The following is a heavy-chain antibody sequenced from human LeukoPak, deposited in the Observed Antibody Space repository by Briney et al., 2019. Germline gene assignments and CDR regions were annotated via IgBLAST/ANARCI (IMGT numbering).Heavy chain of an antibody. J-gene: IGHJ4*02. CDR2: IRHGGNT. CDR1: GFSISSGYW. CDR3: ARDSGLSSSIRLDS. D-gene: IGHD6-13*01. V-gene: IGHV4-38-2*02. Sequence: SETLSLTCAVSGFSISSGYWWAWIRQPPGKGLEWIGSIRHGGNTYYNPSLKSRVTISVDTSKKQFSLKLSSVTAADTAVYYCARDSGLSSSIRLDSWGQGTLVTVSS.